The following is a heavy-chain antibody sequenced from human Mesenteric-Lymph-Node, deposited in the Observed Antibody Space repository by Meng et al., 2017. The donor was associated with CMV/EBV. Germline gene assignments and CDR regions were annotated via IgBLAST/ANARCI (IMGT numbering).Heavy chain of an antibody. Sequence: KVSCKASGYSFTSYWIGWVRQMPGKGLEWMGIIFPGDSDTRYSPSFQGQVTISADKSISTAYLQWTSLRASDTAIYYCARDFWSAIEGYYHYGMDVWGQGTTVTVSS. J-gene: IGHJ6*02. CDR3: ARDFWSAIEGYYHYGMDV. CDR1: GYSFTSYW. D-gene: IGHD3-3*01. CDR2: IFPGDSDT. V-gene: IGHV5-51*01.